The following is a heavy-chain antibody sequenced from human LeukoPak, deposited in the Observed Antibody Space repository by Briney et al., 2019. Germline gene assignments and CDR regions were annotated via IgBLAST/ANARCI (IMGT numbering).Heavy chain of an antibody. CDR3: ASLTGDESY. CDR2: TYYRSKWYS. D-gene: IGHD7-27*01. V-gene: IGHV6-1*01. J-gene: IGHJ4*02. Sequence: SQTLSLTCAISGDIVSRNSAAWNWLRQSPSRGLEWLGRTYYRSKWYSEYAVSVKSRITINPDTSKNQFSLQLNSVTPEDTAVYYCASLTGDESYWGQGTLVTVSS. CDR1: GDIVSRNSAA.